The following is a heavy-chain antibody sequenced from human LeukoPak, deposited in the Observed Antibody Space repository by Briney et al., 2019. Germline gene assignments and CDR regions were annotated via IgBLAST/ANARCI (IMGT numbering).Heavy chain of an antibody. CDR1: GGSISTYY. Sequence: SETLSLTCTVSGGSISTYYWSWIRQPPGKGLEWIGNIYYSGSTNYNPSLQSRVTISVDTAKNQLSLTLSAVTAADTAVYYCARGSPVADYWGQGALVTVSS. CDR2: IYYSGST. D-gene: IGHD3-10*01. CDR3: ARGSPVADY. V-gene: IGHV4-59*01. J-gene: IGHJ4*02.